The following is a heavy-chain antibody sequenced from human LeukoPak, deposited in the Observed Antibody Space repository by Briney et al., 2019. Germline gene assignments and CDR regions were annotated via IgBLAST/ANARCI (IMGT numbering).Heavy chain of an antibody. J-gene: IGHJ4*02. CDR2: IRYDGSNK. V-gene: IGHV3-30*02. CDR1: GFTFSSYG. Sequence: GGSLSLSCAASGFTFSSYGMHWVRQAPGKGLEWVAFIRYDGSNKYYADSVKGRFTISRDNSKNTLYLQMTSLRAEDTAVYYCARELPSPNDHHYFDYWGQGTLVTVSS. D-gene: IGHD1-1*01. CDR3: ARELPSPNDHHYFDY.